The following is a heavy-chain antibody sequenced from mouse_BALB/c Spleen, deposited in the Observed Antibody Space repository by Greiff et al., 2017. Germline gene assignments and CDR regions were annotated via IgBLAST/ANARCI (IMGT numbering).Heavy chain of an antibody. CDR3: ARGGLYGYGLGY. Sequence: EVQVVESGGGLVQPGGSRKLSCAASGFTFSSFGMHWVRQAPEKGLEWVAYISSGSSTIYYADTVKGRFTISRDNPKNTLFLQMTSLRSEDTAMYYCARGGLYGYGLGYWGQGTTLTVSS. D-gene: IGHD2-2*01. J-gene: IGHJ2*01. CDR2: ISSGSSTI. V-gene: IGHV5-17*02. CDR1: GFTFSSFG.